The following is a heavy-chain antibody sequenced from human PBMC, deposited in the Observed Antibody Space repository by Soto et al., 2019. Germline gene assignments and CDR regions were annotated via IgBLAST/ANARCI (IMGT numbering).Heavy chain of an antibody. CDR2: IIPIFGTA. CDR3: ARVGSTSLYYYCYGMDV. D-gene: IGHD2-2*01. CDR1: GGTFSSYA. J-gene: IGHJ6*02. Sequence: GASVKVSCKASGGTFSSYAISWVRQAPGQGLEWMGGIIPIFGTANYAQKFQGRVTITADKSTSTAYMELSSLRSEDTAVYYCARVGSTSLYYYCYGMDVWGQGTTVTVSS. V-gene: IGHV1-69*06.